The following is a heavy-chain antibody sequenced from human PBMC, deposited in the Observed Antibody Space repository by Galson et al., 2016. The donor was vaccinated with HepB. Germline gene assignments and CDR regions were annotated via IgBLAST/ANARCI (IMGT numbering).Heavy chain of an antibody. D-gene: IGHD6-19*01. J-gene: IGHJ5*02. CDR1: GFTVSSTF. CDR3: ARGEAVTGSDPLDP. CDR2: IYSGDST. V-gene: IGHV3-53*01. Sequence: CAASGFTVSSTFMTWVRQAPGKGLEWVSVIYSGDSTNYADSVKGRFTISRDNSKNTLYLQMNSLRVEDTAVYYCARGEAVTGSDPLDPWGQGTLVTVSS.